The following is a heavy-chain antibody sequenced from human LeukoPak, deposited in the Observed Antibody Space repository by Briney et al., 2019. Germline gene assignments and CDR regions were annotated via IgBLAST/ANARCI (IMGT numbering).Heavy chain of an antibody. Sequence: GESLKISCKGSGYSFTSYWIGWVRQMPGKGLEWMGIIYPGDSDTRYSPSFQGQVTISADKSISTAYLQWSSLKASDTAMYYCARGSLTGYQSLKVMGYWGQGTLVTVSS. CDR3: ARGSLTGYQSLKVMGY. V-gene: IGHV5-51*01. CDR2: IYPGDSDT. J-gene: IGHJ4*02. CDR1: GYSFTSYW. D-gene: IGHD3-9*01.